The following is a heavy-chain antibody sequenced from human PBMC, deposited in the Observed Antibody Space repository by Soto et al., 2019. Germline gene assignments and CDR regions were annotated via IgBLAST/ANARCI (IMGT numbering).Heavy chain of an antibody. J-gene: IGHJ5*02. CDR1: GYTFTSYD. D-gene: IGHD2-2*01. CDR3: ARASRVYCSSTSCYDWWFDP. V-gene: IGHV1-2*04. CDR2: INPNSGGT. Sequence: GASVKVSCKASGYTFTSYDINWVRQATGQGLEWMGWINPNSGGTNYAQKFQGWVTMTRDTSISTAYMELSRLRSDDTAVYYCARASRVYCSSTSCYDWWFDPWGQGTLVTVSS.